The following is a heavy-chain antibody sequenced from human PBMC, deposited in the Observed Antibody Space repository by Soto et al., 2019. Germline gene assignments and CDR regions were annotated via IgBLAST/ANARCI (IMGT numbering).Heavy chain of an antibody. Sequence: ASVKVSCKASGYTFTNYFMFWVRQAPGQGLECMGMINPSGDSTSYAQKFQGRVTITADKFTNTVYMELSSLRSDDTAVYYCVRVVAIPGYPDNWGQGTLVTVSS. CDR1: GYTFTNYF. D-gene: IGHD5-12*01. V-gene: IGHV1-46*01. J-gene: IGHJ4*02. CDR2: INPSGDST. CDR3: VRVVAIPGYPDN.